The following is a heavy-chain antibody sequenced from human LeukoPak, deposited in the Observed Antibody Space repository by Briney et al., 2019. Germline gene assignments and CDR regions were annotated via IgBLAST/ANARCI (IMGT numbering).Heavy chain of an antibody. V-gene: IGHV4-31*03. CDR2: IYYSGST. CDR1: GGSISSGGYY. D-gene: IGHD5-24*01. Sequence: SETLSLTCTVSGGSISSGGYYWSWIRQHPGKGLEWIGYIYYSGSTYYNPSLKSRVTISVDTSKNQFSLKPSSVTAADTAVYYCARGRFLRWLQLPVDYWGQGTLVTVSS. J-gene: IGHJ4*02. CDR3: ARGRFLRWLQLPVDY.